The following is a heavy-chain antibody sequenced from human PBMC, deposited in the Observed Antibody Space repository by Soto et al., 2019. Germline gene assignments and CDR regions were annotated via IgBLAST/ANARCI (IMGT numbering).Heavy chain of an antibody. CDR2: IIPILGIA. D-gene: IGHD6-13*01. CDR3: GQFTIAAPGNYYMDV. V-gene: IGHV1-69*02. J-gene: IGHJ6*03. Sequence: QVQLVQSGAEVKKPGSSVKVSCKASGGTFSSYPISWVRQAPGQGLEWMGRIIPILGIAKYAQKFQGRVTITADKSTSTAYMELISLRSEDTAVYYCGQFTIAAPGNYYMDVWGKGTTVTVSS. CDR1: GGTFSSYP.